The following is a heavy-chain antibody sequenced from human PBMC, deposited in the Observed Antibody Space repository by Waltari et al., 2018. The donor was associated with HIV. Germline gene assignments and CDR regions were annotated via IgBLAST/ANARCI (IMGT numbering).Heavy chain of an antibody. CDR3: ANPAGYCSGGSCYQLDY. D-gene: IGHD2-15*01. CDR2: ISGSGGST. CDR1: GFTFTCIP. J-gene: IGHJ4*02. Sequence: EVQLLESGGGLVQPGGSLLRSGAASGFTFTCIPMGCVRHAPGKGLEWVSAISGSGGSTYYADSVKGRFTISRDNSKNTLYLQMNSLRAEDTAVYYCANPAGYCSGGSCYQLDYWGQGTLVTVSS. V-gene: IGHV3-23*01.